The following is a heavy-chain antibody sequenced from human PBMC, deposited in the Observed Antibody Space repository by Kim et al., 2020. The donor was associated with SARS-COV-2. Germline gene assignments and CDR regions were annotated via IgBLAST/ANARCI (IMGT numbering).Heavy chain of an antibody. CDR3: ARRGLDY. D-gene: IGHD2-15*01. Sequence: GKGNTKYSQKFQGRVTITRETSASTAYMELSSLRSEDTAVYYCARRGLDYWGQGTLVTVSS. J-gene: IGHJ4*02. CDR2: GKGNT. V-gene: IGHV1-3*01.